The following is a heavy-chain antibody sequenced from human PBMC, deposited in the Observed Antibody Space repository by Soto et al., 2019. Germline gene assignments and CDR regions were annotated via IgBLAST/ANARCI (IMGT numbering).Heavy chain of an antibody. Sequence: EVQLVESGGGLVKPGGSLRLSCAASGFSLRSYSMNWVRQAPGKGLEWVSSISSSSNNIYYADSVKGRFTISRDNAKNSLFLQVNSLRDEDTAVYLCARDLTTATGAFDYWGQGTLVTVSS. CDR3: ARDLTTATGAFDY. V-gene: IGHV3-21*01. J-gene: IGHJ4*02. CDR1: GFSLRSYS. CDR2: ISSSSNNI. D-gene: IGHD6-13*01.